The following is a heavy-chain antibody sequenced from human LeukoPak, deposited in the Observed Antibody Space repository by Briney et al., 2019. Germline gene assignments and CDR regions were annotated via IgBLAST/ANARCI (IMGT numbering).Heavy chain of an antibody. V-gene: IGHV3-23*01. CDR2: IGGSGSTT. Sequence: GGSLRLSCAASASTFSNYAMNWVRQAPGKGLEWISTIGGSGSTTYYADSIKGRFIISRDNSKNTLYLQMNSLRAEDSAVYYCAKGEAHAFWSGYYFDXXGQGXLVTV. D-gene: IGHD3-3*01. CDR3: AKGEAHAFWSGYYFDX. CDR1: ASTFSNYA. J-gene: IGHJ4*02.